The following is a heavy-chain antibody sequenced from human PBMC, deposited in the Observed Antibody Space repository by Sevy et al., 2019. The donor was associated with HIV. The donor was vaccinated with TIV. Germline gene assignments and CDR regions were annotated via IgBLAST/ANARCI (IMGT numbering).Heavy chain of an antibody. J-gene: IGHJ5*02. D-gene: IGHD3-22*01. CDR2: INPNSGGT. Sequence: ASVKVSCKASGYTFTGYYMHWVRQAPGQGLEWMGWINPNSGGTNYAQKFQGRVTMTRDTSISTAYMELGRLRSDDTAVYYCARLATRGNYYDSSGPRVSWFDPWGQGTLVTVSS. CDR1: GYTFTGYY. V-gene: IGHV1-2*02. CDR3: ARLATRGNYYDSSGPRVSWFDP.